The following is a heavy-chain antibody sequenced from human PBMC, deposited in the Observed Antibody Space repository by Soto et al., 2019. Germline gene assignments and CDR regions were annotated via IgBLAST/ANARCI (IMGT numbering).Heavy chain of an antibody. Sequence: RSLTCTVSGGSISSSSHYWGWIRQPPGKGLEWIGSIYYSGSSYYNPSLKSRVTISVDTSKNQFSLRLSSVTAADTAVYYCARRNDYDILAGYLPYFFVYWGDGP. V-gene: IGHV4-39*01. D-gene: IGHD3-9*01. CDR3: ARRNDYDILAGYLPYFFVY. J-gene: IGHJ4*01. CDR1: GGSISSSSHY. CDR2: IYYSGSS.